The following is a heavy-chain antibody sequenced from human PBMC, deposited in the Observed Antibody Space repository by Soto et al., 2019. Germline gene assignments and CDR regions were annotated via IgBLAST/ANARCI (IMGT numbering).Heavy chain of an antibody. D-gene: IGHD4-17*01. J-gene: IGHJ5*02. CDR3: ARDLNYGDSEGWFDP. V-gene: IGHV6-1*01. Sequence: PSQTLSLTCAISGDSVSSNSAAWNWIRQSPSRGPEWLGRAYYRSQWFYDSAVSVKSRITINPDTSKNQFSLQLNSVTPEDTAVYYCARDLNYGDSEGWFDPWGQGTLVTVSS. CDR1: GDSVSSNSAA. CDR2: AYYRSQWFY.